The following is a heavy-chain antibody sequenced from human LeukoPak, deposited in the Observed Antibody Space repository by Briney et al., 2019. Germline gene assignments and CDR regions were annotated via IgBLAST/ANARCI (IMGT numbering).Heavy chain of an antibody. CDR1: GYTFTSYC. D-gene: IGHD3-3*01. J-gene: IGHJ4*02. V-gene: IGHV1-46*01. Sequence: GASGKVSCKASGYTFTSYCMHWVRQAPGQGLQWMGILNPSGGSTSYAQKFQGRVTMTRDTSTSTVYMELSSLRSEDTAVYYCARDTYYDFWSGYSKGGFDYWGQGTLVTVSS. CDR3: ARDTYYDFWSGYSKGGFDY. CDR2: LNPSGGST.